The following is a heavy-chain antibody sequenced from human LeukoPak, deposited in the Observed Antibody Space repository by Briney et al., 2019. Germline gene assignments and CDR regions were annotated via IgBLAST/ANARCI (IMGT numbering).Heavy chain of an antibody. CDR2: ISSSGSTI. CDR1: GFTFSDYY. V-gene: IGHV3-11*04. Sequence: GGSLRLSCAASGFTFSDYYMSWIRQAPGKGLEWVSYISSSGSTIYYADSVKGRFTISRDNAKNSLYLQMNSLRAEDTAVYYCARDARRIVVVPAAKDYWGQGTLVTVSS. J-gene: IGHJ4*02. CDR3: ARDARRIVVVPAAKDY. D-gene: IGHD2-2*01.